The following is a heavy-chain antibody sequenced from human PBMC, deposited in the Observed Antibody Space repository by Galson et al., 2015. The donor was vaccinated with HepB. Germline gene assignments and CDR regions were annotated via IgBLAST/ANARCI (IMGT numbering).Heavy chain of an antibody. J-gene: IGHJ4*02. Sequence: SLRLSCAASGFTFNDYNMIWVRQAPGKGLEWVSSINSDSTYIYYADSVRGRFTISRDNAKNSLYLQMNSLRVEDTAIYYCARDLPLGAPFDYWGQGTLVTVSS. D-gene: IGHD7-27*01. CDR1: GFTFNDYN. V-gene: IGHV3-21*01. CDR3: ARDLPLGAPFDY. CDR2: INSDSTYI.